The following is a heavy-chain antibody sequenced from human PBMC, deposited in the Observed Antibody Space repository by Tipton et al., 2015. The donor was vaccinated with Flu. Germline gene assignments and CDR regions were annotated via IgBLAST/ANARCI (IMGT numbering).Heavy chain of an antibody. J-gene: IGHJ4*02. V-gene: IGHV4-59*12. CDR1: GDSISTYY. CDR3: AREKIPHSYYYDSTTYTNYFDY. CDR2: IYYSGST. D-gene: IGHD3-22*01. Sequence: TLSLTCSVSGDSISTYYWSWIRQPPGKRLEWIGYIYYSGSTNYNPSLKSRVSISIDTSKSQFSLNLRSVTAADSAVYYCAREKIPHSYYYDSTTYTNYFDYWGQGTLVTVSS.